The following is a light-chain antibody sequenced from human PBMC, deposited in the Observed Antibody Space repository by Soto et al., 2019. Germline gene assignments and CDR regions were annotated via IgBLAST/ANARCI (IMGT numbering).Light chain of an antibody. V-gene: IGKV1-8*01. CDR1: QGISSY. J-gene: IGKJ4*02. CDR3: QQDDSSPLT. CDR2: AAS. Sequence: AIRMTQSPSSFSASTGDRVTITCRARQGISSYLAWYQQKPGKAPKLLIYAASTLQSGVPSRFSGSGSGTDCTLTISGLQSEDFATSYCQQDDSSPLTFGGGTKVEIK.